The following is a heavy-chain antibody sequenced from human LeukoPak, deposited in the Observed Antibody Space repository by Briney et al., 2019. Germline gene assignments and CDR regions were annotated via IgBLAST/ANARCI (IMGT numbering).Heavy chain of an antibody. D-gene: IGHD3-10*01. CDR3: ASRYGDGPFDY. Sequence: GGSLRLSCAASGFTFSIYAMHWVRQAPGKGLEWVSAISGSGGSTYYADSVKGRFTISRDNSKNTLYLQMNSLRAEDTAVYYCASRYGDGPFDYWGQGTLVTVSS. J-gene: IGHJ4*02. V-gene: IGHV3-23*01. CDR1: GFTFSIYA. CDR2: ISGSGGST.